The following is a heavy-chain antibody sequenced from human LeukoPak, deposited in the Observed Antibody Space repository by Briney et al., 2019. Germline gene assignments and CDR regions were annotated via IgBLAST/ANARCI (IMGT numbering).Heavy chain of an antibody. CDR1: GGSISNYF. Sequence: SETLSLTCTVSGGSISNYFWSWLRQPPGKGLEWIGYIYFTGSANYSPSLKSRVTISIDTSKTQFSLKVSSVTAADTAIYYCVRSKSGTYGWFDPWGQGTLVTVFS. CDR3: VRSKSGTYGWFDP. D-gene: IGHD4-17*01. CDR2: IYFTGSA. V-gene: IGHV4-59*01. J-gene: IGHJ5*02.